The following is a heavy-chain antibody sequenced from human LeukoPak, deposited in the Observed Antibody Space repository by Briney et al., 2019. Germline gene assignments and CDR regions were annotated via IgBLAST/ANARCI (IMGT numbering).Heavy chain of an antibody. CDR1: GGSISSSSYY. J-gene: IGHJ6*02. D-gene: IGHD6-13*01. CDR3: ARHRGSSWHRVEYYYYGMDV. Sequence: SETLSLTCTVSGGSISSSSYYWGWIRQPPGKGLEWIGSIYYSGSTYYNPSLKSRVTISVDTSKNQFSLKLSSVTAADTAVYYCARHRGSSWHRVEYYYYGMDVWGQGTTVTVSS. V-gene: IGHV4-39*01. CDR2: IYYSGST.